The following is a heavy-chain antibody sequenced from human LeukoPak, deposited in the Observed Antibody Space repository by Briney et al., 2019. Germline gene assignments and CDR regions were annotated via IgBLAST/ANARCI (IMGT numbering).Heavy chain of an antibody. Sequence: SETLSLTCTVSGGSISSSSYYWGWIRQPPGKGLEWIGSIYYSGSTYYNPSLKSRVTISVDTSKNQFSLKLSSVTAADTAVYYCARQNFPLIVVVPAASGYWGQGTLVTVSS. J-gene: IGHJ4*02. CDR3: ARQNFPLIVVVPAASGY. CDR2: IYYSGST. CDR1: GGSISSSSYY. V-gene: IGHV4-39*01. D-gene: IGHD2-2*01.